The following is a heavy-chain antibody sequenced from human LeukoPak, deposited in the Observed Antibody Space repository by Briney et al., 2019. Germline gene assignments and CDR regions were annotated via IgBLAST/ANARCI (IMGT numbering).Heavy chain of an antibody. Sequence: ASVKVSCKASGYTFTSYGISWVRQAPGQGLEWMGWISAYNGNTNYAQKLQGRVTMTTDTSTGTAYMELRSLRSDDTAVYYCAREVYYYDSSGQYYFDYWGQGTLVTVSS. V-gene: IGHV1-18*01. CDR2: ISAYNGNT. CDR3: AREVYYYDSSGQYYFDY. CDR1: GYTFTSYG. D-gene: IGHD3-22*01. J-gene: IGHJ4*02.